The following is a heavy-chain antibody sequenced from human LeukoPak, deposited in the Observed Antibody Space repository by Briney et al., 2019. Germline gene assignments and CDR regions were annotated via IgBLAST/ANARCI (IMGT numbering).Heavy chain of an antibody. J-gene: IGHJ4*02. D-gene: IGHD6-13*01. CDR1: GFTFSSYA. CDR2: ISYDGSNK. V-gene: IGHV3-30*04. Sequence: PGGSLRLSCAASGFTFSSYAMHWVRQAPGKGLEWVAVISYDGSNKYYADSVKGRFTISSDNSKNTLYLQMNSLRAEDTAVYYCAKDAASWYSLFYYFDYWGQGTLVTVSS. CDR3: AKDAASWYSLFYYFDY.